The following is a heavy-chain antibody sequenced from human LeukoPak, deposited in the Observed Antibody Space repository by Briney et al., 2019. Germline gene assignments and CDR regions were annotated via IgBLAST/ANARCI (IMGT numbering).Heavy chain of an antibody. CDR3: ARAPKWQGYYYYMDV. Sequence: ASVKVSCKASGYTFSSYDINWVRQATGQGLEWMGWMNPNSGNTGYAQKFQDRVTITRNTSISTAYMELSSLRSEDTAVYYCARAPKWQGYYYYMDVWAKGTTVTVSS. D-gene: IGHD5-12*01. V-gene: IGHV1-8*02. CDR1: GYTFSSYD. J-gene: IGHJ6*03. CDR2: MNPNSGNT.